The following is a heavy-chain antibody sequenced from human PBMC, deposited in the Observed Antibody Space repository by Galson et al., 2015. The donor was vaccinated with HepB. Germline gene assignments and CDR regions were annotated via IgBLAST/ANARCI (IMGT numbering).Heavy chain of an antibody. CDR1: GGSISSYY. CDR2: SCYNGGT. D-gene: IGHD5-12*01. CDR3: ARVIRGSQIKSGTFDS. Sequence: QVQLQESGPGLVKPSETLSLTCTVSGGSISSYYWSWIRQPPGKGLEWIAYSCYNGGTNYNPSLKSRVTMSIDTSGNQFSLWLNSVTGADTAVYFCARVIRGSQIKSGTFDSWGQGTLVTVSS. V-gene: IGHV4-59*01. J-gene: IGHJ4*02.